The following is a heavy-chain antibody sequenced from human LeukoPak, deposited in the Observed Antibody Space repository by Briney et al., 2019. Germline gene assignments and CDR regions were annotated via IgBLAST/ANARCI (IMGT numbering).Heavy chain of an antibody. V-gene: IGHV3-53*01. Sequence: GGSLRLSCAASGFTVNSNYMSWVRQAPGKGLEWVSVIYRGGTTYYAESMKGRFTMSGDNSKNTVYLQINSLRAEDTAVYYCARGNPFDYWGQGTLVTVSS. CDR2: IYRGGTT. CDR1: GFTVNSNY. D-gene: IGHD1-14*01. CDR3: ARGNPFDY. J-gene: IGHJ4*02.